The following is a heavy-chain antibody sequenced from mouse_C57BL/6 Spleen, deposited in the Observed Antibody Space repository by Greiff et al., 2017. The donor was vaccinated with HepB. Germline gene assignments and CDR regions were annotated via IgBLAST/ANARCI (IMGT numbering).Heavy chain of an antibody. CDR3: ASTTVVAEGYYFDY. CDR1: GYTFTSYG. V-gene: IGHV1-81*01. J-gene: IGHJ2*01. Sequence: VQLQQSGAELARPGASVKLSCKASGYTFTSYGISWVKQRTGQGLEWIGEIYPRSGNTYYNEKFKGKATLTADKSSSTAYMELRSLTSEDSAVYFCASTTVVAEGYYFDYWGQGTTLTVSS. D-gene: IGHD1-1*01. CDR2: IYPRSGNT.